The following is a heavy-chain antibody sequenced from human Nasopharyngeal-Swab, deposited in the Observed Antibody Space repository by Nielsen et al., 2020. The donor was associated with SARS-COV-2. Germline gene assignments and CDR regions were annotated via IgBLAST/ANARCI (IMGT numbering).Heavy chain of an antibody. CDR3: ARDGVVVPAARSSLDY. D-gene: IGHD2-2*01. V-gene: IGHV3-23*01. J-gene: IGHJ4*02. CDR2: ISGSGGST. CDR1: GFTFSSYA. Sequence: GESLKISCAASGFTFSSYAMSWVRQAPGKGLEWVSAISGSGGSTYYADSVKGRFTISRDNSKNTLYLQMNSLRAEDTAVYYCARDGVVVPAARSSLDYWGQGTLVTVSS.